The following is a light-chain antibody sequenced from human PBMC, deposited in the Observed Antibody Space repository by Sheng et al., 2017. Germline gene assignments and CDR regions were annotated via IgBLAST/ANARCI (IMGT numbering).Light chain of an antibody. CDR3: CSYVSISTWV. CDR2: EDS. Sequence: QSALTQPASVSGSRGQTITISCTGTSSDVGSYNLVSWYQQHPGKVPKLIIYEDSRRPSGVSNRFSGSKSGNTASLTISGLQGEDEADYYCCSYVSISTWVFGGGTKLTVL. J-gene: IGLJ3*02. CDR1: SSDVGSYNL. V-gene: IGLV2-23*01.